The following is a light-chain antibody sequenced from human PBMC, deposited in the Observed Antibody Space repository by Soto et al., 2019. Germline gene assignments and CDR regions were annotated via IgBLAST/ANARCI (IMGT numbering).Light chain of an antibody. CDR1: SSDVGSYNY. J-gene: IGLJ1*01. CDR3: SSYAGSNNFYV. V-gene: IGLV2-14*01. CDR2: EVS. Sequence: QSVLTQPASVSGSPGQSITISCTGTSSDVGSYNYVSWYQQHPGKAPKLMIYEVSDRPSGISSRFSGSKSGNTASLTTSGLQTEDEADYYCSSYAGSNNFYVFGTGTKVTVL.